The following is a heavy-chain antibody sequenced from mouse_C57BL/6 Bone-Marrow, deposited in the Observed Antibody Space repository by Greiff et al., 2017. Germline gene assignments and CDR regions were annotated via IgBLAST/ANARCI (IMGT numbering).Heavy chain of an antibody. CDR2: IDPETGGT. J-gene: IGHJ2*01. CDR3: TKGKITSVY. Sequence: QVQLQQSGAELVRPGASVTLSCKASGYTFTDYEMHWVKQTPVHGLEWIGAIDPETGGTAYNQKFKGKAILTADKSSSTAYMELRSLTSEDSAVYYCTKGKITSVYWGQGTTLTVSS. D-gene: IGHD1-1*01. CDR1: GYTFTDYE. V-gene: IGHV1-15*01.